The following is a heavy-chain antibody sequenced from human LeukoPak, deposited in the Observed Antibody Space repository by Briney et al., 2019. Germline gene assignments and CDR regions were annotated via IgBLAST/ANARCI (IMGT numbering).Heavy chain of an antibody. Sequence: SETLSLTCTVSGGSISSYYWSWVRQPAGKGLEWIGRIYTSGSTNYNPSLKSRVTMSVDTSKNQFSLKLSSVTAADTAVYYCARGPHLAARLNPYYFDYWGQGTLVTVSS. CDR3: ARGPHLAARLNPYYFDY. D-gene: IGHD6-6*01. V-gene: IGHV4-4*07. CDR2: IYTSGST. J-gene: IGHJ4*02. CDR1: GGSISSYY.